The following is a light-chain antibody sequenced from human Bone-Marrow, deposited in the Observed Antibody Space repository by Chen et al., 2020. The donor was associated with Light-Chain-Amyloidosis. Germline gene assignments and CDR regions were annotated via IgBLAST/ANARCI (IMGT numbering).Light chain of an antibody. J-gene: IGLJ2*01. CDR1: DLPTKY. V-gene: IGLV3-25*03. Sequence: SYELTQPHSVSVSPGQTARITCSGDDLPTKYAYWYQQKPGQAPVLVIHRDTERPSGISERFSGSSSGTTATLTSSGVQAEDVADYHCQSADSSGTYEVIFGGGTKLTVL. CDR2: RDT. CDR3: QSADSSGTYEVI.